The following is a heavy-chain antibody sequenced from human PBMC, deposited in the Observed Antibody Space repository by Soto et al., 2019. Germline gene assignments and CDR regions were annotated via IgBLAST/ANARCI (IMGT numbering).Heavy chain of an antibody. J-gene: IGHJ5*02. V-gene: IGHV1-3*05. CDR1: GYTLTSYA. Sequence: QVQLVQSGAEEKKPGASVKDYCKASGYTLTSYALHWVRQAPGQRLEWMRRTNAGNGNTKYSQKFQGRVTITRNTSASTAYMELSRLRSEDTAVYYWARVGPPADPGGRGTLVNFSS. CDR2: TNAGNGNT. CDR3: ARVGPPADP.